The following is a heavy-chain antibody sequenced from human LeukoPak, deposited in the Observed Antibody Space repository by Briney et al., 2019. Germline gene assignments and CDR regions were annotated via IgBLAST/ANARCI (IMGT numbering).Heavy chain of an antibody. D-gene: IGHD3-3*01. Sequence: AGGSLRLSCAASGFTFSSYSMNWVLQTSGKGLEWVSSISSSSSYIYYADSVKGRFTISRDNAKNSLYLQMNSLRAEDTAVYYCASTYYDFWSGYYTGFSAQLDYWGQGTLVTVSS. J-gene: IGHJ4*02. V-gene: IGHV3-21*01. CDR1: GFTFSSYS. CDR3: ASTYYDFWSGYYTGFSAQLDY. CDR2: ISSSSSYI.